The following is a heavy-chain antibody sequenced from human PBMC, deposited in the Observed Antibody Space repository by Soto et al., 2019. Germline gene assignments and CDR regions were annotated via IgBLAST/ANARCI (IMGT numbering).Heavy chain of an antibody. J-gene: IGHJ4*02. Sequence: SETLSLTCTASGGSISRYYFSWIRQPAGKGPEWIGRIYTSGSTNSNPSLKSRVTMSVDTSKNQFSMKLSSVTAADTAVHYCARGRGYIYGYELQELDYWGQGTLVTVSS. V-gene: IGHV4-4*07. CDR3: ARGRGYIYGYELQELDY. D-gene: IGHD5-18*01. CDR1: GGSISRYY. CDR2: IYTSGST.